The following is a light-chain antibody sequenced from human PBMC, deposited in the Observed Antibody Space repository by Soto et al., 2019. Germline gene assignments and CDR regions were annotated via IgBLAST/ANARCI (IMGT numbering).Light chain of an antibody. CDR3: HQYGSLYT. CDR2: GAS. V-gene: IGKV3-20*01. CDR1: QSVSSGY. Sequence: EIVLTQSPGTLSLSPGERATLSCRASQSVSSGYLAWYQQKPGQAPRLLIYGASSRATGIPDRFSGSGSGTDFTLTISRLEPVDFAVYYCHQYGSLYTFGQGTKVEIK. J-gene: IGKJ2*01.